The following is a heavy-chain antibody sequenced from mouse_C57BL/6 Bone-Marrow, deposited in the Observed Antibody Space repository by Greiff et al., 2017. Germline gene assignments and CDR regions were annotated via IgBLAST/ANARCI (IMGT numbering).Heavy chain of an antibody. Sequence: QVQLQQPGAELVRPGTSVKLSCKASGYTFTSYWMHWVKQRPGQGLEWIGVIDPSDSYTNYNQKFKGKATLTVDTSSSTAYKQLSSLTSEDSAVYYCASDGYFWFAHWGQGTLVTVSA. V-gene: IGHV1-59*01. CDR1: GYTFTSYW. J-gene: IGHJ3*01. CDR3: ASDGYFWFAH. CDR2: IDPSDSYT. D-gene: IGHD2-3*01.